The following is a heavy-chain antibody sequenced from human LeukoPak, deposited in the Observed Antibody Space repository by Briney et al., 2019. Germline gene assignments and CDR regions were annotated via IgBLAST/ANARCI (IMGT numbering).Heavy chain of an antibody. D-gene: IGHD1-26*01. J-gene: IGHJ4*02. CDR2: IGGSGGTT. CDR3: AKDRVGATLYFDY. Sequence: GGSLRLSCAASGFSFSNYGMSWVRQAPGKGLGWVSAIGGSGGTTYYADSMKGRFTISRDNSKNTLYLQMNSLRAEDTAVYYCAKDRVGATLYFDYWGQGTLVTVSS. V-gene: IGHV3-23*01. CDR1: GFSFSNYG.